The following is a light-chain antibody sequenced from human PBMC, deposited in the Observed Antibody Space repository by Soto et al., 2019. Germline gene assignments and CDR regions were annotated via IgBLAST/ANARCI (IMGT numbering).Light chain of an antibody. V-gene: IGLV1-44*01. Sequence: QAVVTQPPSASGTPGQRVSMSCSGSSSNIGSNTVSWYQQLPGTAPKVLIYSDDQRPSGVPDRFSGSRSGSSASLAISGLQSGDEADYYCASWEDSLNGWVIGGGTKLTVL. CDR3: ASWEDSLNGWV. J-gene: IGLJ3*02. CDR2: SDD. CDR1: SSNIGSNT.